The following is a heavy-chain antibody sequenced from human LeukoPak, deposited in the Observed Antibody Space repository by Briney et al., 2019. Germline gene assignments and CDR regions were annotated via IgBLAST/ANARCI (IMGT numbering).Heavy chain of an antibody. V-gene: IGHV3-23*01. CDR2: ISGSGGST. CDR1: RFTFSNFG. J-gene: IGHJ4*02. Sequence: GGSLRLSCVAPRFTFSNFGMSWVRQAPGKGLEWVSAISGSGGSTYYADSVKGRFTISRDNSKNTLYLQMNSLRAEDTAVYYCAKSSYYDSSGYYREYYFDYWGQGTLVTVSS. CDR3: AKSSYYDSSGYYREYYFDY. D-gene: IGHD3-22*01.